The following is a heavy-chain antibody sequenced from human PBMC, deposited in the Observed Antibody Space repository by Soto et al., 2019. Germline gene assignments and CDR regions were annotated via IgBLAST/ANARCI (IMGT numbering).Heavy chain of an antibody. CDR2: ISAYNGNT. V-gene: IGHV1-18*01. J-gene: IGHJ6*02. CDR1: GYTFTSYG. Sequence: QVQLVQSGAEVKKPGASVKVSCKASGYTFTSYGISWVRQDPGPGLEWIGWISAYNGNTNYAQKLQGRATMTTDTSTSTAYMELRSLRSDDTAVYYCARVRGDIVVVPAATPYYYYGMDVWGQGTTVTVSS. CDR3: ARVRGDIVVVPAATPYYYYGMDV. D-gene: IGHD2-2*01.